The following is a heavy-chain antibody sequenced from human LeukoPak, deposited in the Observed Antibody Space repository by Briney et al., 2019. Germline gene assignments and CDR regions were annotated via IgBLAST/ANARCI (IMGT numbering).Heavy chain of an antibody. J-gene: IGHJ3*02. D-gene: IGHD3-3*01. CDR3: ASAITTRWAGAFDI. Sequence: SETLSLTCTVSGGSISSYYWSWIRQPPGKGLEWIGYIYYSGSTNYNPSLKSRVTISVDTYKNQFSLKLSSVTAADTAVYYCASAITTRWAGAFDIWGQGTMVTVSS. CDR2: IYYSGST. V-gene: IGHV4-59*08. CDR1: GGSISSYY.